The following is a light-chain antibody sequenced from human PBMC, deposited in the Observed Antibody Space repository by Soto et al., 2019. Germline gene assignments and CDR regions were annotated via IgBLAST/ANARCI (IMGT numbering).Light chain of an antibody. J-gene: IGKJ4*01. CDR2: GAS. CDR3: QQYNNWPRAT. Sequence: IRMSQSPSTLSVSTGERATLSCRASQSVSIDLAWYQQKPGQAPRLLIYGASTRATGTPARFSGSGSGTEFNITISSLQSEDSAIYYCQQYNNWPRATFAGGTKV. V-gene: IGKV3-15*01. CDR1: QSVSID.